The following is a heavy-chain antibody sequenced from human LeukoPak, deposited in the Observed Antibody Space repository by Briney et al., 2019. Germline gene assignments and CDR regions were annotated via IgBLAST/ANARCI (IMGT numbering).Heavy chain of an antibody. CDR1: GFTFNYAW. CDR3: TTDEDWNYARKDV. Sequence: GGSLRLSCAASGFTFNYAWMSWVRRVPGKGLEWVGQTVSEIDGGTTDYATPVKGRFTISRDNSKSTLYLQMNSLKIEDTAVYYCTTDEDWNYARKDVWGQGATVIVSS. D-gene: IGHD1-7*01. J-gene: IGHJ6*02. V-gene: IGHV3-15*04. CDR2: TVSEIDGGTT.